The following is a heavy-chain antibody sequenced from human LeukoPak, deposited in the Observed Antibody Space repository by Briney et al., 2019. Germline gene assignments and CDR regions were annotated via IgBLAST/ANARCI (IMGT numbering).Heavy chain of an antibody. J-gene: IGHJ4*02. CDR2: IHHSGSI. Sequence: SETLSLTCTVSGYSISSGSYWGWIRQPPGKGLEWIGSIHHSGSIYNNPSLKSRVTISVDTSKSQFSLKLSSVTAADTVVYYCARAFGVVIYFDYWGQGTLVTVSS. D-gene: IGHD3-3*01. V-gene: IGHV4-38-2*02. CDR3: ARAFGVVIYFDY. CDR1: GYSISSGSY.